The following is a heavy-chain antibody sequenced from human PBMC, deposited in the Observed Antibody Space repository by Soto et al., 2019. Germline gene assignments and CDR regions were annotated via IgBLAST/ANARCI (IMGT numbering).Heavy chain of an antibody. V-gene: IGHV3-7*05. Sequence: EVQLVESGGGLVQPGGSLRLSCAASGFTFSSYWMSWVRQAPGKGLEWVANIKQDGSEKYYVDSVKGRFTISRDNAKNSLYLQMNSLRAEDTAVYYCARDCSGGDLVVVNLYYFDYWGQGTLVTVSS. CDR2: IKQDGSEK. D-gene: IGHD3-22*01. CDR3: ARDCSGGDLVVVNLYYFDY. CDR1: GFTFSSYW. J-gene: IGHJ4*02.